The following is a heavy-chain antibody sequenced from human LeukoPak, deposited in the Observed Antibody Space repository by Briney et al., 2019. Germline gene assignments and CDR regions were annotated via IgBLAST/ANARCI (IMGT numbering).Heavy chain of an antibody. Sequence: GGSLRLSCAASGFTFSSYAMSWVRQAPGKGLEWVSAISGSGGSTYYADSVKGRFTISRDNSKNTLYLQMSSLRADGTALFYCAKPAYYSDSGSFPTQYYFDYWGQGTLVTVSS. V-gene: IGHV3-23*01. CDR2: ISGSGGST. CDR1: GFTFSSYA. D-gene: IGHD3-10*01. CDR3: AKPAYYSDSGSFPTQYYFDY. J-gene: IGHJ4*02.